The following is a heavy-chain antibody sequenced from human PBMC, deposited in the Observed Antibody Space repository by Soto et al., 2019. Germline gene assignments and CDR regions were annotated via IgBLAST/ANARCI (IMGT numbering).Heavy chain of an antibody. CDR3: AKTIGHPNYHYYMHV. CDR2: ISPGGDST. Sequence: EVQLLESGVGLVQPGGSLRLSCAASGFNFNIYAMSLVRKAPGKGLEWVSTISPGGDSTYFADSVKGRVTISIDNSKNTPQLQLNRPRAEYTATCFCAKTIGHPNYHYYMHVWGTLTKVTV. D-gene: IGHD3-10*01. J-gene: IGHJ6*03. CDR1: GFNFNIYA. V-gene: IGHV3-23*01.